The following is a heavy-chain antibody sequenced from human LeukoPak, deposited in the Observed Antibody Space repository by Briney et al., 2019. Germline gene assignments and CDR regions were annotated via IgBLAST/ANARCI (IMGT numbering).Heavy chain of an antibody. J-gene: IGHJ4*02. CDR2: ISGSGGRT. V-gene: IGHV3-23*01. CDR1: GFTFSNYG. D-gene: IGHD3-9*01. Sequence: GGSLRLSCAASGFTFSNYGIHWVRQAPGKGLEWVSSISGSGGRTYFADSVRGRFTISRDNAKNFLYLQMNSLRAEDTAVYYCARTYYDILTGYNPYFDYWGQGILVTVSS. CDR3: ARTYYDILTGYNPYFDY.